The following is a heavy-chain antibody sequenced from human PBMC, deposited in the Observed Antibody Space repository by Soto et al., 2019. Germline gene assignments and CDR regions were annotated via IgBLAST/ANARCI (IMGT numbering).Heavy chain of an antibody. V-gene: IGHV3-30*18. Sequence: GGSLRLSCAASGFTFSSYGIHWVRQAPGKGLEWVAFISNAGSNKYYEDSVKGRFTISRDNSKNTLYLQMNSLRAEDTAVYYCAKDRLANPPYYYYYYGMDVWGQGTTVTVSS. CDR1: GFTFSSYG. CDR2: ISNAGSNK. D-gene: IGHD6-25*01. CDR3: AKDRLANPPYYYYYYGMDV. J-gene: IGHJ6*02.